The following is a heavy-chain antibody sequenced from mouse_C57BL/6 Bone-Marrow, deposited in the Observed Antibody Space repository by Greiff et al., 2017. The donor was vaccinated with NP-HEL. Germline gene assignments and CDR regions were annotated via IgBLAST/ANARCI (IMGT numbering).Heavy chain of an antibody. CDR3: ARGGFPYVYFDV. D-gene: IGHD1-1*01. CDR2: IYPGDGDT. V-gene: IGHV1-82*01. Sequence: VQLQQSGPELVKPGASVKISCKASGYAFSSSWMNWVKQRPGKGLEWIGRIYPGDGDTNYNGKLKGKATLTADKSSRTAYMQLSSLTSEDSAVYFCARGGFPYVYFDVWGTGTTVTVSS. J-gene: IGHJ1*03. CDR1: GYAFSSSW.